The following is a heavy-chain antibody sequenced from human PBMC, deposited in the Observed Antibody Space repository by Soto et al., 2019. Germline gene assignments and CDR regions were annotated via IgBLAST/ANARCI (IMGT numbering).Heavy chain of an antibody. CDR3: ARDLEYQPQYP. CDR1: GYTFNSYG. V-gene: IGHV1-18*04. D-gene: IGHD2-2*01. J-gene: IGHJ5*02. CDR2: ISAYNGNT. Sequence: ASVKVSCKASGYTFNSYGISGVRQAPGQGLEWMGWISAYNGNTNYAQKVQGRVTMTTDTSTSTAYMELRSLRSDDTAVYYCARDLEYQPQYPWGQGTLVTVSS.